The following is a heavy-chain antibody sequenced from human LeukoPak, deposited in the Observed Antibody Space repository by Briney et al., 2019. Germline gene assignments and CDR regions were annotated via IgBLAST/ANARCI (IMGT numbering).Heavy chain of an antibody. CDR3: ARGPSGYHNT. J-gene: IGHJ4*02. CDR2: INGSGGTT. D-gene: IGHD5-12*01. V-gene: IGHV3-23*01. Sequence: GGSLRLSCAASGFTFSSYAMSWVRQAPGKGLECVSDINGSGGTTFYADSVKGRFTISRDTSKNTLYLQMNSLSAEDTAVYYCARGPSGYHNTGGKGTLVTVSS. CDR1: GFTFSSYA.